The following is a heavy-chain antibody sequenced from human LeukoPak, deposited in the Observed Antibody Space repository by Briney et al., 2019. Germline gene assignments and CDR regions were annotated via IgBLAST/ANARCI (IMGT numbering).Heavy chain of an antibody. Sequence: SETLSLTCTVSGASISTYYWTWIRQPPGRGLEWIGYIYYSGSTNYNPSLQSRVTISVDTSKNQVSLKLSSVTAADTAVYYCARDRRWPAVGSDGFDYWGQGTLVTVSS. J-gene: IGHJ4*02. D-gene: IGHD6-13*01. V-gene: IGHV4-59*01. CDR3: ARDRRWPAVGSDGFDY. CDR2: IYYSGST. CDR1: GASISTYY.